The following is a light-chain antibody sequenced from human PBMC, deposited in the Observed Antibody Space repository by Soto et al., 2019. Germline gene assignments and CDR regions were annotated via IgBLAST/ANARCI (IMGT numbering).Light chain of an antibody. V-gene: IGKV2-28*01. J-gene: IGKJ1*01. CDR2: LGS. Sequence: DIVMTQSPLSLPVTPGEPASISCRSSQSLLHSNGYNYLDWYLQKPGQSPQLLIYLGSNRSSGVPDRFSGSGSGTDFTLIISRVEAEDVGVYYCMQALQTPRTFGQGTKVEIK. CDR3: MQALQTPRT. CDR1: QSLLHSNGYNY.